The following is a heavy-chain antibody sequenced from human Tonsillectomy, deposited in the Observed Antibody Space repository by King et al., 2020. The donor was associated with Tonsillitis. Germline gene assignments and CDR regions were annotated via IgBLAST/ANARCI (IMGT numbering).Heavy chain of an antibody. D-gene: IGHD2-21*02. CDR1: GFTFSNYW. J-gene: IGHJ4*02. CDR2: IKQDGSDK. Sequence: QLVQSGGGLVQPGGSLRLSCAASGFTFSNYWMSWVRQAPGKGLEWVANIKQDGSDKYYVDSVKGRFTISRENAKNSLYLQMNSLRAEDTAVYYCATPGCGGDCPVGPFFDYWGQGALVTVSS. V-gene: IGHV3-7*03. CDR3: ATPGCGGDCPVGPFFDY.